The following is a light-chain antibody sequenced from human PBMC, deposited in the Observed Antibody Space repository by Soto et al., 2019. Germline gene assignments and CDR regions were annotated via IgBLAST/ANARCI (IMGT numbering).Light chain of an antibody. J-gene: IGLJ1*01. Sequence: QSVLTQPASVSGSPGQSITISCTGTSSDVGSYNLVSWYQQHPGKAPKVMICEVSKRPSGVPNRFSGSKSGNTASLTISGLQAEDEADYYCCSYAGSSTYVFGTGTKVTVL. CDR1: SSDVGSYNL. CDR3: CSYAGSSTYV. CDR2: EVS. V-gene: IGLV2-23*02.